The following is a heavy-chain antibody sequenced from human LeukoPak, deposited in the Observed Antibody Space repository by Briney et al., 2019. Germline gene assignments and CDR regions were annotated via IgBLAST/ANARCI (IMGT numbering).Heavy chain of an antibody. J-gene: IGHJ6*02. CDR1: GYTFTGYY. CDR3: ARDSRYSRAPYYYYYGMDV. Sequence: GASVKVSCKASGYTFTGYYMQWVRQAPGQGLEWMGWINPNSGGTKYAQNFQGRVTMTRDASISTTYMELSRLRSDDTAVYYCARDSRYSRAPYYYYYGMDVWGQGTTVTVSS. CDR2: INPNSGGT. D-gene: IGHD2-15*01. V-gene: IGHV1-2*02.